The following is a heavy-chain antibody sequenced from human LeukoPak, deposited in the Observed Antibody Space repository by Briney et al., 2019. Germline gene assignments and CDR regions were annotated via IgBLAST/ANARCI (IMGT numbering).Heavy chain of an antibody. CDR1: GGSISSNNW. CDR3: ARVRVVTTRGAFDI. D-gene: IGHD2-21*02. Sequence: SETLSLTCAVSGGSISSNNWWSWVRQPPGKGLEWIGEIYHSGSTNYNPSLKSRVTISVDKSKNQFSLKLSSVTAADTAVYYCARVRVVTTRGAFDIWGQGTMVTVSS. J-gene: IGHJ3*02. CDR2: IYHSGST. V-gene: IGHV4-4*02.